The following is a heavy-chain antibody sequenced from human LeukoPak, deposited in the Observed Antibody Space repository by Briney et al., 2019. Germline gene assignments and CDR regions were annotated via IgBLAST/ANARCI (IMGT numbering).Heavy chain of an antibody. V-gene: IGHV3-7*01. CDR1: GFTFSDYW. J-gene: IGHJ4*02. CDR2: IKQDGSEI. D-gene: IGHD1-26*01. Sequence: GGSLRLSCAASGFTFSDYWMSWVRQTSEKGLEWVANIKQDGSEIYYVDSVKGRFTISRDNAKKLLYLHMNSLRVDDTAVYCCARDKIAGPTTLDYWGQGTLVTVSS. CDR3: ARDKIAGPTTLDY.